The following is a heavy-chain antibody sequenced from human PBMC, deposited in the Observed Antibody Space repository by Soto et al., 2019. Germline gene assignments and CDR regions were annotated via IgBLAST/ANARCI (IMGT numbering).Heavy chain of an antibody. CDR2: INAGNGNT. CDR1: GYTFTSYA. Sequence: QVQLVQSGAEVKKPGASMKVSCKASGYTFTSYAMHWVRQAPGQRLEWMGWINAGNGNTKYSQKFQGRVTITRDTSASTAYMELSSLRSEDTAVYYCAREAAADFFDYWGQGTLVTVSS. J-gene: IGHJ4*02. D-gene: IGHD6-13*01. CDR3: AREAAADFFDY. V-gene: IGHV1-3*01.